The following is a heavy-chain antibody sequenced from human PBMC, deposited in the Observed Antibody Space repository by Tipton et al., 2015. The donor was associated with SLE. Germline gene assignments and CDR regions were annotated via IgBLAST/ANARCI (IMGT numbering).Heavy chain of an antibody. CDR2: IYYRGTA. CDR1: GAAISAYY. D-gene: IGHD4-23*01. J-gene: IGHJ3*01. V-gene: IGHV4-59*04. Sequence: TLSLTCSVSGAAISAYYWSWIRQPPGKGLEWIGYIYYRGTAYYNPSLRSRVTVSVDTSKNQFSLRLNSVTAVDTAVYYCARTFYGGGDAFDVWGQGTKVSVSS. CDR3: ARTFYGGGDAFDV.